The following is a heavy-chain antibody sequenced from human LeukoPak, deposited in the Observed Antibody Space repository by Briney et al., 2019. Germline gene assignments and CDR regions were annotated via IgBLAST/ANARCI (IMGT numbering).Heavy chain of an antibody. V-gene: IGHV4-34*01. CDR3: ARIKSKVYYYYYMDV. J-gene: IGHJ6*03. CDR1: GGSFSGYY. Sequence: SETLSLTCAVYGGSFSGYYWSWIRQPPGKGLEWIGEINHGGSTNYNPSLKSRVTISVDTSKNQFSLKLSSVTAADTAVYYCARIKSKVYYYYYMDVWGKGTTVTVSS. CDR2: INHGGST.